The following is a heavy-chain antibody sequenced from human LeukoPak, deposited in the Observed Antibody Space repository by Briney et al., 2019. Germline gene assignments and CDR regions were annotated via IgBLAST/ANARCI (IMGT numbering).Heavy chain of an antibody. Sequence: SATLSLTCTVSGASVSSHYWSWLRQPPGKGLEWIGYVSYSGGTNYNPSLKSRVTISLDTSKDQFSLRLNSVTAADTAVYYCARLSTYYDFWSPLDYWGQGTLVTVSS. CDR2: VSYSGGT. D-gene: IGHD3-3*01. J-gene: IGHJ4*02. V-gene: IGHV4-59*02. CDR3: ARLSTYYDFWSPLDY. CDR1: GASVSSHY.